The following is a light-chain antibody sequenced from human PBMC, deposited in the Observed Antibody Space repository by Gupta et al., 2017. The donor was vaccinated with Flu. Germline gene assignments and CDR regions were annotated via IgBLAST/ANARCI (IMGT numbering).Light chain of an antibody. CDR3: CSYAGSSTWV. CDR2: EVS. CDR1: SSDVGSYNL. J-gene: IGLJ3*02. V-gene: IGLV2-23*02. Sequence: YALTQPASVSGSPGQSITISCTGTSSDVGSYNLVSWYQQHPGKAPKLMFYEVSKRPAGVSNRFSGSKAGNTASLTISGRQAEDEADYYCCSYAGSSTWVFGGGTKLTVL.